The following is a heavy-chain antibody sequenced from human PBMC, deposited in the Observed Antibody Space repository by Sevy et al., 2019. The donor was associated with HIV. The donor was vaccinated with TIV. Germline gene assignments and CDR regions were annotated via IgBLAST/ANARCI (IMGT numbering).Heavy chain of an antibody. CDR3: ARDGGYSIKWYPLY. Sequence: RSLRLSCAASGFAFSTHAMHWVRQAPGKGLEWVAVISYEGTETFYAASVEGRFTISRDNSKNMLSLQINSLKPEDTAVYYCARDGGYSIKWYPLYWGHGTLVTVSS. CDR2: ISYEGTET. CDR1: GFAFSTHA. J-gene: IGHJ4*01. V-gene: IGHV3-30-3*01. D-gene: IGHD1-26*01.